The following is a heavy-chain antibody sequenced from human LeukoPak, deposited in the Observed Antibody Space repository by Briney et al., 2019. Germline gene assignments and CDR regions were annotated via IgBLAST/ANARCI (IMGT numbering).Heavy chain of an antibody. CDR1: GLAFSQYG. CDR3: ARDWPRRPPRLTWGYYYNYGMDV. J-gene: IGHJ6*02. V-gene: IGHV3-7*01. D-gene: IGHD1-26*01. CDR2: IKEDGGDK. Sequence: GGSLRLSCAASGLAFSQYGMNWVRQAPGKGLEWVAGIKEDGGDKYYVDSVEGRFTISRDNARNSLYLQMSSLRTEDTAVYYCARDWPRRPPRLTWGYYYNYGMDVWGQGTTVIVSS.